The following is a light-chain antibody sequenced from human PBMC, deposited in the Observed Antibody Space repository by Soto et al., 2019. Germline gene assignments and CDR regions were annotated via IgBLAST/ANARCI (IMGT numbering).Light chain of an antibody. CDR1: SGHSSYA. CDR2: LNSDGSH. J-gene: IGLJ2*01. CDR3: QTWGTGIRGVV. Sequence: QPVLTQSPSASASLGASVKLTCTLSSGHSSYAIAWHQQQPEKGPRYLMKLNSDGSHSKGDGIPDRFSGSSSGAERYLTISSLQTEDDADYYCQTWGTGIRGVVFGGGTKLTVL. V-gene: IGLV4-69*01.